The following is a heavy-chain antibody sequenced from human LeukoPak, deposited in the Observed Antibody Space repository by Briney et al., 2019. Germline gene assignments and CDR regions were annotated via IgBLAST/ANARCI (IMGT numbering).Heavy chain of an antibody. Sequence: SETLSLTCAVYGGSFSGYYWSWIRQPPGKGLEWIGEINYSGSTNYNPSLKSRVTISVDTSKNQFSLKLSSVTAADTAVYYCARQGRYCSSTSCYGVPDYWGQGTLVTVSS. J-gene: IGHJ4*02. CDR3: ARQGRYCSSTSCYGVPDY. CDR2: INYSGST. D-gene: IGHD2-2*01. V-gene: IGHV4-34*01. CDR1: GGSFSGYY.